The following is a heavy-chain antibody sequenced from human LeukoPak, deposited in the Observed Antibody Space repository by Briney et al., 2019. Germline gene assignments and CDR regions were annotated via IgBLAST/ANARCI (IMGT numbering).Heavy chain of an antibody. V-gene: IGHV3-7*01. CDR3: AREGCSGGSCYHNWFDP. CDR2: INQGGSEK. J-gene: IGHJ5*02. CDR1: GFTFSSYW. D-gene: IGHD2-15*01. Sequence: GGSLRLSCAASGFTFSSYWMSWVRQAPGKGLEWVANINQGGSEKYYVDSVKGRFTISRDNAKNSLYLQMNSLRAEDTAVYYCAREGCSGGSCYHNWFDPWGQGTLVTVSS.